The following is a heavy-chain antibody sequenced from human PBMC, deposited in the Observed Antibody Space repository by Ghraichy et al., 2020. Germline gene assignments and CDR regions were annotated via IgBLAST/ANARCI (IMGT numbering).Heavy chain of an antibody. CDR3: AKGPITMTLH. J-gene: IGHJ4*02. Sequence: GGSLRLSCAGSGFTFSSDWMHWVRQAPGKAPEWMCRISDDGRTTSYADSVKGRFTISRDNVKNTLFLQMSGLRVEDTAVYYCAKGPITMTLHWGQGNLVAGPS. V-gene: IGHV3-74*01. CDR1: GFTFSSDW. CDR2: ISDDGRTT. D-gene: IGHD1-14*01.